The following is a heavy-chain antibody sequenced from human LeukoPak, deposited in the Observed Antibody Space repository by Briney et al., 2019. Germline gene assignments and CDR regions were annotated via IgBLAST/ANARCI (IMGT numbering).Heavy chain of an antibody. Sequence: GGSLRLSCAASAFTFSSYWMSRVRQAPGKGLEWVANIKHDGSEKHFVDSVKGRFTISRDNAKNSLYLQMNSLRAEDTAVYYCARSALLALSASDIWGQGTVVTVSS. J-gene: IGHJ3*02. CDR2: IKHDGSEK. CDR1: AFTFSSYW. CDR3: ARSALLALSASDI. D-gene: IGHD2-8*02. V-gene: IGHV3-7*01.